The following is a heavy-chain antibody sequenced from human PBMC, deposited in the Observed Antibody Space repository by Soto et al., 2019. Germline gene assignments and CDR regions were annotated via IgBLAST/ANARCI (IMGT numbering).Heavy chain of an antibody. V-gene: IGHV4-61*01. CDR2: IFYSGTT. Sequence: EPLSLPSISSGGPVRSGSSSWCWIRQPPGMGLEWIGYIFYSGTTNYPPSLKSRVTMSLSTSKNQLTLQLSPVPAAHTAVVSVARASMPFYYRTSGQCDFDYWGQGTLVTVSS. D-gene: IGHD2-8*01. CDR1: GGPVRSGSSS. CDR3: ARASMPFYYRTSGQCDFDY. J-gene: IGHJ4*02.